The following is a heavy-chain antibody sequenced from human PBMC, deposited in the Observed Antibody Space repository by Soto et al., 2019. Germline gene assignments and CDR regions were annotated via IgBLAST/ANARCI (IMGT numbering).Heavy chain of an antibody. D-gene: IGHD2-2*01. CDR2: ISAYNGNT. Sequence: QVQLVQSGAEVKKPGASVKVSCQASGYTFTSYGISWVRQGPGQGLEWMGWISAYNGNTNYAQKLQGRVTMTTDTSTSTAYMELRSLRSDDTAVYYCARDPRYQLRYNGMDVWGQGTTVTVSS. CDR3: ARDPRYQLRYNGMDV. J-gene: IGHJ6*02. CDR1: GYTFTSYG. V-gene: IGHV1-18*01.